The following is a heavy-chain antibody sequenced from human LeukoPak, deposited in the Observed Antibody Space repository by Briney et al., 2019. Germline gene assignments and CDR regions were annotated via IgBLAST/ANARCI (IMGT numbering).Heavy chain of an antibody. CDR2: IYHSGST. D-gene: IGHD5-18*01. V-gene: IGHV4-30-2*01. CDR3: ARGSESRGYSYGSFDY. Sequence: SETLSLTCAVSGGSLSSGGYSWSWIREPPGEGLEWIGYIYHSGSTYYNPSLKSRVTISVDRSENQFSLKLSSVTAADTAVYYCARGSESRGYSYGSFDYWGQGTLVTVSS. J-gene: IGHJ4*02. CDR1: GGSLSSGGYS.